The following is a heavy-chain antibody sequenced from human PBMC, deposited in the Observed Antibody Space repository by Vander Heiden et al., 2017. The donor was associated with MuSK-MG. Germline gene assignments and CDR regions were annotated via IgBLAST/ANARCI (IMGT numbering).Heavy chain of an antibody. CDR1: GFTFSSYS. J-gene: IGHJ4*02. CDR2: ISSSSSTI. V-gene: IGHV3-48*04. D-gene: IGHD3-10*01. CDR3: ARRTFYIDY. Sequence: EVQLVESGGGLVQPGGSLRLSCAASGFTFSSYSMNWVRQAPGKGLEWVSYISSSSSTIYYADSVKGRFTISRDNAKNSLYLQMNSLRAEDTAVYYCARRTFYIDYWGQGTLVTVSS.